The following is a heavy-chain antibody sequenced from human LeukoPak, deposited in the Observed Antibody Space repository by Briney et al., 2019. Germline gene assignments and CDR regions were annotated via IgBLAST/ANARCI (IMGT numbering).Heavy chain of an antibody. D-gene: IGHD6-19*01. J-gene: IGHJ4*02. Sequence: QPGGSLRLSCAASGFTFSSYWMSWIRQAPGKGLEWVSYISSSGSTIYYADSVKGRFTISRDNAKNSLYLQMNSLRAEDTAVYYCARGPPVAGIFDYWGQGTLVTVSS. CDR3: ARGPPVAGIFDY. V-gene: IGHV3-48*04. CDR2: ISSSGSTI. CDR1: GFTFSSYW.